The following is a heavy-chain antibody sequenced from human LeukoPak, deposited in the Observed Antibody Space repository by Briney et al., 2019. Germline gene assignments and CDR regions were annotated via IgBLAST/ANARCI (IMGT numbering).Heavy chain of an antibody. CDR2: IYYSGST. CDR3: ARVSGCSGGSCYSPSYYYYYYMDV. Sequence: PSETLSLTCTVSGGSISSYYWSWIRQPPGKGLEWIGYIYYSGSTNYNPSLKSRVTTSVDTSKKQFSLKLSSVTAADTAVYYCARVSGCSGGSCYSPSYYYYYYMDVWGKGTTVTVSS. CDR1: GGSISSYY. D-gene: IGHD2-15*01. V-gene: IGHV4-59*01. J-gene: IGHJ6*03.